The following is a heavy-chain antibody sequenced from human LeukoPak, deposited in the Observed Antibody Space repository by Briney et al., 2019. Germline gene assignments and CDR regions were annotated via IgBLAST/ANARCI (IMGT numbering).Heavy chain of an antibody. CDR2: INPDSGDS. D-gene: IGHD6-13*01. Sequence: GASVTVSCKASGYTFTNLYTHWVRQAPGQGLEWMGWINPDSGDSNYTQHFQGRVTMTRDTSISTAYMELSRLRSDDTAVYYCARGSSNWSTRFHSWGQGTLVTVSS. CDR3: ARGSSNWSTRFHS. J-gene: IGHJ4*02. CDR1: GYTFTNLY. V-gene: IGHV1-2*02.